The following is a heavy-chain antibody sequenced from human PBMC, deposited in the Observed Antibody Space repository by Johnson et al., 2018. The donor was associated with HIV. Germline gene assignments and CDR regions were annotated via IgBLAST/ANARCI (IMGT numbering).Heavy chain of an antibody. Sequence: QVQLVESGGGLVQPGRSLRLSCTASGFTFGDYAMSWVRQAPGKGLEWVAVIWYDGSNKYYADSVKGRFTISRDNSKKTLYLQMNSLRPEDTAVYYCAREVYAHDAFDIWGQGTMVTVSS. V-gene: IGHV3-30*04. D-gene: IGHD3-16*01. CDR3: AREVYAHDAFDI. CDR1: GFTFGDYA. J-gene: IGHJ3*02. CDR2: IWYDGSNK.